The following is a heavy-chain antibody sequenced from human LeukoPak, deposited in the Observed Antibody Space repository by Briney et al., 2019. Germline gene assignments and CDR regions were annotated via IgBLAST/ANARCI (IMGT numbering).Heavy chain of an antibody. D-gene: IGHD3-10*01. J-gene: IGHJ6*03. CDR2: ITHSGST. Sequence: SETLSLTCAVYGGSFSNYYWSWIRQSPGKGLEWIGEITHSGSTNYNPSLKSRVTISVDTSKNQFSLKLSSVTAADTAVYYCARRVGRYFGERAYYYNYMDVWGKGTTVTISS. CDR3: ARRVGRYFGERAYYYNYMDV. V-gene: IGHV4-34*01. CDR1: GGSFSNYY.